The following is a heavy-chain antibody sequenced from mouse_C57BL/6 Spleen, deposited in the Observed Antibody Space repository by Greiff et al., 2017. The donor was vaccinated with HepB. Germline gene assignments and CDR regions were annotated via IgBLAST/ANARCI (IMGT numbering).Heavy chain of an antibody. J-gene: IGHJ3*01. CDR2: IDTNSGCT. CDR1: GYTFTSYW. CDR3: VREVTGTWFAD. Sequence: VQLQQPGAELVKPGASVKLSCKASGYTFTSYWMHWVKQRPGRGLEWIGRIDTNSGCTKFNEKFKSKATLTVDKPSSTAYMQLSSLTSVDSAVYYCVREVTGTWFADWGKGTLVTVSA. V-gene: IGHV1-72*01. D-gene: IGHD4-1*01.